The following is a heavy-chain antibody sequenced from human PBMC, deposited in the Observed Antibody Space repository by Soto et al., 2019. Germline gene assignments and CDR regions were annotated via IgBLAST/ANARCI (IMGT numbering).Heavy chain of an antibody. V-gene: IGHV3-23*01. J-gene: IGHJ4*02. CDR3: ARDVGLDSDDFFAY. Sequence: GESLKISCTASGFTFTSYGMGWVRQAPGKGLQWVSTIRGDGGQTHYTDSVKGRFSISRDNSKNTVYLQMDSLRAEDTAMYFCARDVGLDSDDFFAYWGQGTQVTV. CDR1: GFTFTSYG. D-gene: IGHD3-9*01. CDR2: IRGDGGQT.